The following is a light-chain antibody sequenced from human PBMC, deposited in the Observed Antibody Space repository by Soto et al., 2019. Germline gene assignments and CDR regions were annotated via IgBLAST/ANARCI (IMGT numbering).Light chain of an antibody. V-gene: IGKV3-20*01. J-gene: IGKJ4*01. CDR1: QSISSTY. Sequence: EIVLTQSPGTLSLSPGERATLSCRASQSISSTYLAWYQQKLGQAHRLLIYGASSRATGIPDRFSGSGSGTDFTLTISRLEPEDFAVYHCQQYGGSPLTFGGGTKVDIK. CDR3: QQYGGSPLT. CDR2: GAS.